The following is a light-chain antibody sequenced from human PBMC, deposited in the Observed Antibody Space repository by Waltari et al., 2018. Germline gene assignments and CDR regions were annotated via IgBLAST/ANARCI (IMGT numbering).Light chain of an antibody. V-gene: IGLV1-44*01. CDR2: SDN. CDR1: RSNIGATT. CDR3: ATWDANVNAQVV. Sequence: QSALTQPPSVSGTPGQTVTISCSGPRSNIGATTVNWYQQVPGTAPKLLIFSDNQRSSGIPDRFSGSKSGTSASLAISGLQSDDEADYFCATWDANVNAQVVFGGGTTVTV. J-gene: IGLJ2*01.